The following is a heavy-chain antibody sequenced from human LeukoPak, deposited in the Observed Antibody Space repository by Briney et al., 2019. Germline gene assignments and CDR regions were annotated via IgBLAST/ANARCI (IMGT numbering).Heavy chain of an antibody. CDR2: MNPNSGNT. V-gene: IGHV1-8*01. Sequence: ASVKVSCKASGYTFTSYDINWVRQATGQGLEWMGWMNPNSGNTGYAQKFQGRVTMTRNTSISTAYMELSSRRSEDTAVYYCARAHRRSTAFDYWGQGTLVTVSS. CDR3: ARAHRRSTAFDY. D-gene: IGHD2/OR15-2a*01. J-gene: IGHJ4*02. CDR1: GYTFTSYD.